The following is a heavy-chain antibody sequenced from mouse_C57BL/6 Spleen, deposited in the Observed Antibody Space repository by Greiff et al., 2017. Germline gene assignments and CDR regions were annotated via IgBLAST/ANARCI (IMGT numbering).Heavy chain of an antibody. CDR3: ARPSYDGYPPWVAY. V-gene: IGHV5-17*01. CDR1: GFTFSDYG. Sequence: EVQRVESGGGLVKPGGSLKLSCAASGFTFSDYGMHWVRQAPEKGLEWVAYISSGRSTIYYADTLKGRFTISRDNATNTLFLQMTSLRSEDTAMFYCARPSYDGYPPWVAYWGQGTLVTVSA. CDR2: ISSGRSTI. J-gene: IGHJ3*01. D-gene: IGHD2-3*01.